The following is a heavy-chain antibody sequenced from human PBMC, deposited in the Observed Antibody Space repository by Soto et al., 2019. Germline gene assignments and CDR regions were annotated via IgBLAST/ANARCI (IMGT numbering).Heavy chain of an antibody. CDR3: ARNYDSSGSDAFDI. V-gene: IGHV4-39*01. CDR2: IYYSGST. J-gene: IGHJ3*02. Sequence: SETLSLTCTFSGGSISSSSYYWGWIRQPPGKGLEWIGSIYYSGSTYYNPSLKSRVTISVDTSKNQFSLKLSSVTAADTAVYYCARNYDSSGSDAFDIWGQGTMVTVSS. D-gene: IGHD3-22*01. CDR1: GGSISSSSYY.